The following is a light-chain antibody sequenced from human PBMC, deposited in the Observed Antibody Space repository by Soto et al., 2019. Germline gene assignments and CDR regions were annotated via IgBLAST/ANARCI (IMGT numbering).Light chain of an antibody. J-gene: IGKJ4*01. Sequence: EIVLTQSPGTLSLSPGERATLSCRASQSVSYYLAWYQQKPGQAPRLLIYDASSRATGVPDRFSGSGSGTDFTLTISSLEPEDFAVYYCQQRSNWPLLTFGGGTKVDIK. CDR3: QQRSNWPLLT. CDR1: QSVSYY. CDR2: DAS. V-gene: IGKV3-11*01.